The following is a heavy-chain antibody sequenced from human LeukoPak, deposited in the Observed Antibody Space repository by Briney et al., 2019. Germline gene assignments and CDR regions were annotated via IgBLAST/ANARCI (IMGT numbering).Heavy chain of an antibody. CDR1: GGSISSYY. D-gene: IGHD5/OR15-5a*01. J-gene: IGHJ3*02. V-gene: IGHV4-59*01. Sequence: PSETLSLTCTVSGGSISSYYWSWIRQPPGKGLEWIGYIYYSGSTNYNPSLKSRVTISVDTSKNQFSLKLSSVTAADTAVYYCARDVRVYDAFDIWGQGTMVTVSS. CDR3: ARDVRVYDAFDI. CDR2: IYYSGST.